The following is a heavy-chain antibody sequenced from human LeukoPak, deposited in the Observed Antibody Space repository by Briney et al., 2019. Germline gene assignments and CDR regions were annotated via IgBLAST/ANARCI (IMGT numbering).Heavy chain of an antibody. CDR3: ARGGLRMATIPGRRYFDY. V-gene: IGHV4-34*01. J-gene: IGHJ4*02. D-gene: IGHD5-24*01. Sequence: SETLSLTCAVYGESFSGYYWSWIRQPPGKGLEWIGEINHSGSTNYNPSLKSRVTISVDTSKNQFSLKLSSVTAADTAVYYCARGGLRMATIPGRRYFDYWGQGTLVTVSS. CDR1: GESFSGYY. CDR2: INHSGST.